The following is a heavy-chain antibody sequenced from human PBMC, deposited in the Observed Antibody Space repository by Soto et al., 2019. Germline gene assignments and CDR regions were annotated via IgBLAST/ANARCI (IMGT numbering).Heavy chain of an antibody. Sequence: GECLKISCKGSGYNFAGYWIAWVRQMPGKGLELMGIIYPSDSDTRYRPSFQGQVTISADKSISSAYLQWSSLRASDTAMYYCARGGVSTRTFDYWGQGTPVTVSS. CDR3: ARGGVSTRTFDY. D-gene: IGHD3-3*01. J-gene: IGHJ4*02. V-gene: IGHV5-51*01. CDR1: GYNFAGYW. CDR2: IYPSDSDT.